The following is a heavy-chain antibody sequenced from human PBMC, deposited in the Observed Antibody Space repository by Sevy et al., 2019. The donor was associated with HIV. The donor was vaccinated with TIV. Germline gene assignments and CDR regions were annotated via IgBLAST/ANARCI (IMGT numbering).Heavy chain of an antibody. CDR2: IRSNTDGGSR. CDR3: TSMTTVEGVFDF. CDR1: GFIFNKAW. V-gene: IGHV3-15*01. Sequence: GGSLRLSCAASGFIFNKAWMSWVRQAPGKGLEWVGRIRSNTDGGSRDNAAPVKGRFTISRDDSKNTLYLQMNSLKTEDTAVYYCTSMTTVEGVFDFWGQGTLVTVSS. D-gene: IGHD4-17*01. J-gene: IGHJ4*02.